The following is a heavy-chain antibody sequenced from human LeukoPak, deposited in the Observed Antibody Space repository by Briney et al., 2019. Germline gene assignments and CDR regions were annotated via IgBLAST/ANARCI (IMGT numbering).Heavy chain of an antibody. CDR3: ASSVTMTTVTTGAFDY. CDR1: GFTFSSYA. Sequence: GGSLRLSCAASGFTFSSYAMHWVRQAPGKGLEWISSISTSSSYIYYADSVKGRFTISRDNAKKSLYLQMNSLRAEDTAVYYCASSVTMTTVTTGAFDYWGQGTLVTVSS. J-gene: IGHJ4*02. D-gene: IGHD4-17*01. V-gene: IGHV3-21*01. CDR2: ISTSSSYI.